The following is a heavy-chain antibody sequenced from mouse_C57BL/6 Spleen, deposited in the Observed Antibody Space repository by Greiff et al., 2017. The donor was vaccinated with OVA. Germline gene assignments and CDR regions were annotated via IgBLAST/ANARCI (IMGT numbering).Heavy chain of an antibody. J-gene: IGHJ2*01. CDR2: IYPGSGST. CDR1: GYTFTSYW. Sequence: VQLQQPGAELVKPGASVKMSCKASGYTFTSYWITWVKQRPGQGLEWIGDIYPGSGSTNYNEKFKSKATLTVDTSSSTAYMQLSSLTSEDSAVYYCARSGGARLQGPFDYWGQGTTLTVSS. CDR3: ARSGGARLQGPFDY. V-gene: IGHV1-55*01. D-gene: IGHD1-2*01.